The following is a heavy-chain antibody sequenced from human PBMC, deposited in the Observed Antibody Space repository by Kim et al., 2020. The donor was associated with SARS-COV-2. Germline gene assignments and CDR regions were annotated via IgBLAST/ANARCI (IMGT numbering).Heavy chain of an antibody. J-gene: IGHJ4*02. V-gene: IGHV4-31*03. D-gene: IGHD3-3*01. CDR3: ARAGTIFGVVIAHFVY. CDR1: GGSISSGGYY. Sequence: SETLSLTCTVSGGSISSGGYYWSWIRQHPGKGLEWIGYIYYSGSTYYNPSLKSRVTISVDTSKNQFSLKLSSVTAADTAVYYCARAGTIFGVVIAHFVYWGQGTLVTVSS. CDR2: IYYSGST.